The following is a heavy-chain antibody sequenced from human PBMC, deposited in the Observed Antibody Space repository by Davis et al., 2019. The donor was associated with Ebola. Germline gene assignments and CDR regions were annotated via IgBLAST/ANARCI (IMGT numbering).Heavy chain of an antibody. CDR2: ISAYHGNT. CDR3: ARETGSGGKGVGWFDP. J-gene: IGHJ5*02. CDR1: GYTFTDYG. D-gene: IGHD3-10*01. V-gene: IGHV1-18*01. Sequence: ASVKVSCKASGYTFTDYGISWVRQVPGQGLEWMGWISAYHGNTIYAQKFQDRVTMTTDTSTRTGYMELRSLKSDDTAVYYCARETGSGGKGVGWFDPWGQGTLVTVSS.